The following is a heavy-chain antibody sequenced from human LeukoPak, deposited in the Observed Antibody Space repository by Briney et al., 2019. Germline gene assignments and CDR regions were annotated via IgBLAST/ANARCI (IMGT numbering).Heavy chain of an antibody. Sequence: GSLRLSCTASGFTFGDYAMGWVHQAPGKGLEWVGFIRSKAYGGTTEYAASVKGRFTISRDDSKSIAYLQMNSLKTEDTAVYYCTRDRKIHYDYVWGSYRYPACFDYWGQGTLVTVSS. CDR2: IRSKAYGGTT. CDR3: TRDRKIHYDYVWGSYRYPACFDY. V-gene: IGHV3-49*04. D-gene: IGHD3-16*02. CDR1: GFTFGDYA. J-gene: IGHJ4*02.